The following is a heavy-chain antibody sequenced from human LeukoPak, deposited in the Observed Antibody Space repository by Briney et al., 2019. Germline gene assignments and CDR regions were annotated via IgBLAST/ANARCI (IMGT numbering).Heavy chain of an antibody. Sequence: SETLSLTCTVSGGSISSYYWGWIRQPPGKGLEWIGYIYYSGSTNYYSSLKSRVTISADTSKNQFSLRLTSVTAADTAVYYCARGSWAPAMTTPPPDFDYWGQGTLVTVSS. CDR1: GGSISSYY. D-gene: IGHD1-14*01. CDR2: IYYSGST. V-gene: IGHV4-59*01. CDR3: ARGSWAPAMTTPPPDFDY. J-gene: IGHJ4*02.